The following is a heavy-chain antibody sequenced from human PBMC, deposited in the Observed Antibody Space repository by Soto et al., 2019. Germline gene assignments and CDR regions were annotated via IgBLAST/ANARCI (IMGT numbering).Heavy chain of an antibody. CDR3: AAEQSGGYYDT. D-gene: IGHD3-22*01. J-gene: IGHJ5*02. CDR1: GYSFTDHY. Sequence: ASVKVSCKASGYSFTDHYMYWVRQAPGQGLEWMGWINPFHGGTKYAQKFQGRVTMTRDMSTSTAYMELSSLRSEDTAVYYCAAEQSGGYYDTWGQGTLVTVSS. CDR2: INPFHGGT. V-gene: IGHV1-2*02.